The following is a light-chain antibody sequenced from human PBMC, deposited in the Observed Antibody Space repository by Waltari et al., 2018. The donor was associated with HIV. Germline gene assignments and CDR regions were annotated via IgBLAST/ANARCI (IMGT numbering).Light chain of an antibody. V-gene: IGLV1-47*01. CDR3: AAWDDTLSGWV. CDR2: RDN. Sequence: QSVMTQPPSASGTPGQSVTISCSGSSSNIGNNPVNWYQQLPGAAPKVVIYRDNQRPSGVPDRFSGSRSGTSASLDVSGLRSEDEATYFCAAWDDTLSGWVFGGGTKLTVL. CDR1: SSNIGNNP. J-gene: IGLJ3*02.